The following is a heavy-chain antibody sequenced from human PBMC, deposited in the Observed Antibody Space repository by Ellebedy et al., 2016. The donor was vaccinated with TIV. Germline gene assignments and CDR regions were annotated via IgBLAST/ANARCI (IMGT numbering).Heavy chain of an antibody. CDR1: GLTFSSHA. V-gene: IGHV3-23*01. CDR2: ISGSGSRT. D-gene: IGHD6-13*01. Sequence: GGSLRLXXAASGLTFSSHAMSWVRQAPGKGLEWVSGISGSGSRTYYADSVKGRFTISRDNSKNTLFLQMNSLRVEDTAVYYCAKGITAAVVEGSLFDPWGQGTLVTVSS. J-gene: IGHJ5*02. CDR3: AKGITAAVVEGSLFDP.